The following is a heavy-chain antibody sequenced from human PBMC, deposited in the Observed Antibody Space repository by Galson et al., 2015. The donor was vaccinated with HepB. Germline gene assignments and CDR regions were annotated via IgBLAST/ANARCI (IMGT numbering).Heavy chain of an antibody. CDR1: GFTFSSHW. CDR3: TRGSQTAFDI. CDR2: IKQDGSEK. Sequence: SLRLSCAVSGFTFSSHWMRWVRQAPGKGLEWVATIKQDGSEKYYGDSVRGRFTISRDNADNSLYLQMNSLRAEDTAVYYCTRGSQTAFDIWGQGTMVTVSS. J-gene: IGHJ3*02. V-gene: IGHV3-7*04.